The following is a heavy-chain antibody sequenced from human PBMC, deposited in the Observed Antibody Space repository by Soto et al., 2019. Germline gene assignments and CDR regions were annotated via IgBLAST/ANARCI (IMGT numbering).Heavy chain of an antibody. CDR2: IKSRADGGTT. D-gene: IGHD1-26*01. CDR3: TSLYYVH. CDR1: EFTFANAW. Sequence: EVQLVESGVDLVKPGGSLRLSCAASEFTFANAWISWVRQAPGKGLEWVGRIKSRADGGTTDYAAPVKGRFTISRDESQNTLYLQMNSLKTEDTAVYYCTSLYYVHWGQVTLVTVSS. J-gene: IGHJ4*02. V-gene: IGHV3-15*01.